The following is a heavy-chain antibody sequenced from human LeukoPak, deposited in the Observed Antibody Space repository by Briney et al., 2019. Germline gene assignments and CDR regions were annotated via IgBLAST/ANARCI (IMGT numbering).Heavy chain of an antibody. Sequence: GGSLRLSCAASGFTFSRYVMSWVRQAPEKGLEWISAISGRGGSTYYADSVKGRFSISRDQSNNTLYLEMNSLRADDTAVYYCAKDGEGPYFDWSEYYFGSWGQGTLVTVAS. J-gene: IGHJ4*02. CDR3: AKDGEGPYFDWSEYYFGS. CDR1: GFTFSRYV. D-gene: IGHD3-9*01. CDR2: ISGRGGST. V-gene: IGHV3-23*01.